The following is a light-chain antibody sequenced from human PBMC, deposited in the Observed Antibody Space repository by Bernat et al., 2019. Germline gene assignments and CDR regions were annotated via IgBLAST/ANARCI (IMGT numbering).Light chain of an antibody. CDR3: AAWDDSLNGRV. CDR1: SSNIGSNT. Sequence: QSVLTQPPSASGTPGQRVTISCSGSSSNIGSNTVSWYQQLPGTAPKLLIYSNGQRPSGVPDRFSGSESGTSASLAISGLQSEDEADYYCAAWDDSLNGRVFGGGTKLTVL. CDR2: SNG. V-gene: IGLV1-44*01. J-gene: IGLJ2*01.